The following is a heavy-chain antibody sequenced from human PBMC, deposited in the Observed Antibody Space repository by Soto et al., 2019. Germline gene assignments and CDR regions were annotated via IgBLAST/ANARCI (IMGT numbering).Heavy chain of an antibody. D-gene: IGHD1-26*01. CDR3: ARLGGIVDTGTWIQ. V-gene: IGHV5-51*01. J-gene: IGHJ4*02. CDR2: IYPGDSDT. CDR1: GYRFSTYW. Sequence: PGESLKISCKASGYRFSTYWIGWVRQRPGKGPEWMAIIYPGDSDTRENPSFQGQVTISADKSSNTVHLQWRSLKASDTAIYYCARLGGIVDTGTWIQWRQGTPVTVSS.